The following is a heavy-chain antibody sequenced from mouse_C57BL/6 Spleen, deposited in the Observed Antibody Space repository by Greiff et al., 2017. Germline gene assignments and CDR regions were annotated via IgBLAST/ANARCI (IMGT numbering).Heavy chain of an antibody. CDR2: ILPGSGST. J-gene: IGHJ2*01. D-gene: IGHD2-3*01. CDR3: ARRDVCYEVDD. V-gene: IGHV1-9*01. CDR1: GYTFTGYW. Sequence: QVQLKESGAELLKPGASVKLSCKASGYTFTGYWIAWVKQRPGQGLEWIGEILPGSGSTNYNEKFKGKATFTADTSSNTVYMQLSSLATEDSAIYYCARRDVCYEVDDWGQGTTLTVSS.